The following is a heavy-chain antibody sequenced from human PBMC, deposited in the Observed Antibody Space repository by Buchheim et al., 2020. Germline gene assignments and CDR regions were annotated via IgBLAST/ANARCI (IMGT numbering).Heavy chain of an antibody. Sequence: QVQLVESGGGVVQPGRSLRLSCAASGFTFSSYAMHWVRQAPGKGLEWVAVISYDGSNKYYADSVKGRFTISRDNYKNKLNLQMNSLRAEDTAVYYCAKGTVLRFLEWLFRIDYWGQGTL. CDR3: AKGTVLRFLEWLFRIDY. J-gene: IGHJ4*02. D-gene: IGHD3-3*01. CDR1: GFTFSSYA. V-gene: IGHV3-30*04. CDR2: ISYDGSNK.